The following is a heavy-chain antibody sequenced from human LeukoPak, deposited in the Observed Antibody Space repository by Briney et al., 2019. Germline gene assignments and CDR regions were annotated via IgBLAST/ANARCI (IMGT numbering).Heavy chain of an antibody. CDR3: ARAPPTVVRGVITWFDP. CDR2: IYYSGST. Sequence: SETLSLTCTVSGGSISSGDYYWSWIRQPPGKGLEWIGYIYYSGSTYYNPSLKSRVTISVDTSKNQFSLKLSSVTAADTAVYYCARAPPTVVRGVITWFDPWGQGTLVTVSS. CDR1: GGSISSGDYY. V-gene: IGHV4-30-4*01. D-gene: IGHD3-10*01. J-gene: IGHJ5*02.